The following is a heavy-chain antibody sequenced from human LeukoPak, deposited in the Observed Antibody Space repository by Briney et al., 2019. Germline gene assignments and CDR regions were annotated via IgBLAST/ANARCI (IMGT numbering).Heavy chain of an antibody. Sequence: GGSLRLSCAASGFTFSSYWMNWVRQAPGKGLVWVSRIKTDGSSISYADSVKGRFTISRDNAKNSLYLQMNSLRAEDTALYYCAKDMGQQLVGNLDYWGQGTLVTVSS. V-gene: IGHV3-74*01. CDR2: IKTDGSSI. D-gene: IGHD6-13*01. J-gene: IGHJ4*02. CDR1: GFTFSSYW. CDR3: AKDMGQQLVGNLDY.